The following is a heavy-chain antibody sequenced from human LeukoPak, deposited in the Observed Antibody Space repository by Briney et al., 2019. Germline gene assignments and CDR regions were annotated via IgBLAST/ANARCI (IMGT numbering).Heavy chain of an antibody. Sequence: GGSLRLSCAASGFTFSSYWMHWVRQAPGKGLVWVSRINSDGGSTSYADSVKGRFTISRDNAKNTLYLQMNSLRAEDTAVYYCARWPNIVVVPAAPYGGHGMDVWGQGTTVTVSS. D-gene: IGHD2-2*01. J-gene: IGHJ6*02. CDR2: INSDGGST. CDR1: GFTFSSYW. CDR3: ARWPNIVVVPAAPYGGHGMDV. V-gene: IGHV3-74*01.